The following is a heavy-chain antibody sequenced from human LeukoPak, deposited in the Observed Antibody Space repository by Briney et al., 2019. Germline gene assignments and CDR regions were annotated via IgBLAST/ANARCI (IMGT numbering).Heavy chain of an antibody. J-gene: IGHJ3*02. Sequence: GASVKVSCKASGYTFTRYAINWVRQAPGQGLEWMGWISAYNGYTNYTQRLQGRVTMTTETSTSTAYMELRSLRSDDTAVYYCARDREGGYSYGCDAFDIWGQGTMVTVSS. CDR3: ARDREGGYSYGCDAFDI. V-gene: IGHV1-18*01. D-gene: IGHD5-18*01. CDR1: GYTFTRYA. CDR2: ISAYNGYT.